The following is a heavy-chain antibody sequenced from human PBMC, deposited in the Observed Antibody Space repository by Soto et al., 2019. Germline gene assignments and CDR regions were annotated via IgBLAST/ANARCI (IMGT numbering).Heavy chain of an antibody. CDR3: ARQWGGYYDSSGYYGFDAFDI. V-gene: IGHV5-51*01. CDR1: GYSFTSYW. D-gene: IGHD3-22*01. CDR2: IYPGDSDT. J-gene: IGHJ3*02. Sequence: LGESLKISCNGSGYSFTSYWIGWVRQMPGEGLEWMGTIYPGDSDTRYSPSFQGQVTISADKSISTAYLQWSSLKASDTAMYYCARQWGGYYDSSGYYGFDAFDIWGQGTMVTVSS.